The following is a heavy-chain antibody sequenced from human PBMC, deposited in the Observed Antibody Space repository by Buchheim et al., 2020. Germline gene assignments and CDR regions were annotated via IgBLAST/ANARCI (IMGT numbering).Heavy chain of an antibody. D-gene: IGHD4-23*01. CDR2: IYYSGTT. Sequence: QVQLQESGPGLVKPSQTLSLTCTVPGGSITSGDYYWNWIRQPPGKGLEWIGYIYYSGTTYYNPSLKSRVTIPVDTSKNQFSLNLSSVTAADTAVYCCASQTGHYGGNSYWYFDFWGRGTL. V-gene: IGHV4-30-4*01. CDR3: ASQTGHYGGNSYWYFDF. CDR1: GGSITSGDYY. J-gene: IGHJ2*01.